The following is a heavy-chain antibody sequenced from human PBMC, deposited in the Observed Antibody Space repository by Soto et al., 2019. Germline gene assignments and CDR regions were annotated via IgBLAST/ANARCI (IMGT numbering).Heavy chain of an antibody. CDR2: ISSSSSTI. D-gene: IGHD3-22*01. Sequence: GGSLRLSCAASGFTFSSYSMNWVRQAPGKGLEWVSYISSSSSTIYYADSVKGRFTISRDNAKNSLYLQMNSLRDEDTAVYYCARDDHLTYYYDSSTLYYYGMDVWGQGTTVTVSS. CDR3: ARDDHLTYYYDSSTLYYYGMDV. J-gene: IGHJ6*02. CDR1: GFTFSSYS. V-gene: IGHV3-48*02.